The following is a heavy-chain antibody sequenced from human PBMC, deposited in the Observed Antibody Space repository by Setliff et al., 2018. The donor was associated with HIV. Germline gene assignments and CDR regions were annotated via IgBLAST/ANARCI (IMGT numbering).Heavy chain of an antibody. D-gene: IGHD3-10*01. CDR3: ARKLRPGHGVDV. CDR1: GFTFGNFW. V-gene: IGHV3-7*01. Sequence: LRLSCGASGFTFGNFWMNWVRRPPGKGLEWVANIKQDGSDKYYVDSVRGRFTISRDNAKNSLFLQMNSLRADDTATYYCARKLRPGHGVDVWGQGTTVTVSS. J-gene: IGHJ6*02. CDR2: IKQDGSDK.